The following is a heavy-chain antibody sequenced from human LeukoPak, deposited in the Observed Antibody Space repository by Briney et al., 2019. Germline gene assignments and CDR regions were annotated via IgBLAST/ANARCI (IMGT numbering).Heavy chain of an antibody. CDR3: ARPRGYSYADAFDI. Sequence: PSETLSLTCTVSGGSISSSSYYWGWIRQPPGKGLEWIGSIYYSGSTYYNPSLKSRVTISVDTSKNQFSLKLNSVIAADTAVYYCARPRGYSYADAFDIWGQGTMVIVSS. V-gene: IGHV4-39*07. CDR1: GGSISSSSYY. D-gene: IGHD5-18*01. CDR2: IYYSGST. J-gene: IGHJ3*02.